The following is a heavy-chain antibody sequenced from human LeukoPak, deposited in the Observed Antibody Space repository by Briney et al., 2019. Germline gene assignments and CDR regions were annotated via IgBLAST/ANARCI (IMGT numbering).Heavy chain of an antibody. CDR3: ARVPRSYYYYYYMDV. V-gene: IGHV4-30-4*02. Sequence: SETLSLTCTVSGGSISSGDYYWSWIRQPPGKGLEWIGYIYYSGSTYYNPSLKSRVTISVDTSKNQFSLKLSSVTAADTAVYYCARVPRSYYYYYYMDVWGKGTTVTVSS. CDR2: IYYSGST. J-gene: IGHJ6*03. CDR1: GGSISSGDYY.